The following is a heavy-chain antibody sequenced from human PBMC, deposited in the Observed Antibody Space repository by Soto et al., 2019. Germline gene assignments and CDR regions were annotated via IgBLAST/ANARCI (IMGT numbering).Heavy chain of an antibody. D-gene: IGHD3-9*01. V-gene: IGHV5-51*01. Sequence: PGEYLKISCKGSGYTFAPHWIAWVRQMPGQGLEWMGIIYPGDSDTRYSPSFQCQVTISADKSFSTAYLQWSSLKASDTAIYFCARLELTGIDNCGQGTPGTVSS. CDR3: ARLELTGIDN. CDR2: IYPGDSDT. J-gene: IGHJ4*02. CDR1: GYTFAPHW.